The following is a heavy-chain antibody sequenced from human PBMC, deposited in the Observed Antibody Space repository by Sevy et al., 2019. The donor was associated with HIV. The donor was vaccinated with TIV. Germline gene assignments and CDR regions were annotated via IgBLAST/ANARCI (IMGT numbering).Heavy chain of an antibody. CDR3: ARGSGYYAY. J-gene: IGHJ4*02. D-gene: IGHD5-12*01. CDR2: IHSSGST. V-gene: IGHV4-59*01. CDR1: GGSFSSFY. Sequence: SETLSLTCTVSGGSFSSFYWSWIRQSPGKGLEWIGDIHSSGSTTYNPSLKSRVTISGDTSKNRFSLDLISVTAADTVVYYCARGSGYYAYWGQGTLVTVSS.